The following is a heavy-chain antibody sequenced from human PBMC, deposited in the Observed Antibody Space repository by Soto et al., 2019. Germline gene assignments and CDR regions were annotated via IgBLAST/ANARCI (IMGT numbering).Heavy chain of an antibody. D-gene: IGHD6-13*01. CDR2: INSDGNIT. CDR1: GVPFSSYW. V-gene: IGHV3-74*01. J-gene: IGHJ6*02. CDR3: AREASWAAAGTSWYYYGMDV. Sequence: AGGSLRLSCAASGVPFSSYWMHWVRQAPGKGLVWVSRINSDGNITSYADSVKGRFTISRDNAKNTLYLQMNSLRAEDTAVYYCAREASWAAAGTSWYYYGMDVWGQGTTVTVSS.